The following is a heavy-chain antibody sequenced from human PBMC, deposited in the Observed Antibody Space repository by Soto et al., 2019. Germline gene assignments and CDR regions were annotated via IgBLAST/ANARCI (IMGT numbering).Heavy chain of an antibody. D-gene: IGHD3-3*01. Sequence: ASVKVSCKTSGYAFNTYGINWVRQAPGQGLELMGWISAYDGKTTYAEKFQGRVTLTTDTSTSTAYMELRSLRSDDTAIYYCARDPHEFWTSYWFDPWGQGTPVTAS. J-gene: IGHJ5*02. V-gene: IGHV1-18*01. CDR3: ARDPHEFWTSYWFDP. CDR2: ISAYDGKT. CDR1: GYAFNTYG.